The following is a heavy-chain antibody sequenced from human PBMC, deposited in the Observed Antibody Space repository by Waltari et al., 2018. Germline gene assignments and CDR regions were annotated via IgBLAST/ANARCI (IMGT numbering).Heavy chain of an antibody. CDR1: GFTFRNYE. V-gene: IGHV3-48*03. D-gene: IGHD2-15*01. J-gene: IGHJ6*02. Sequence: EVQVVESGGGLVQSGGSLTLSCAASGFTFRNYEMNWVRQAPGKGLEGISNTSSSGKTINYEDSGKGRFTIARDNAKNSVYLKMSNLRAEDTAVYYCAGAVGGYFGMDVWGQGTTVTVSS. CDR3: AGAVGGYFGMDV. CDR2: TSSSGKTI.